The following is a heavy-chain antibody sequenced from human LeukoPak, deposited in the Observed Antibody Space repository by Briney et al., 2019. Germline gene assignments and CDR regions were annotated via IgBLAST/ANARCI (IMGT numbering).Heavy chain of an antibody. Sequence: GGSLRLSCATSGFSFGSYWMSWVRQAPGKGLEWVANIKQDESEKYYVDSVKGRFTISGDNAKKSLYLQMNSLRAEDTAVYYCASILARIAARSETVDYWGQGTLVTVSS. D-gene: IGHD6-6*01. CDR3: ASILARIAARSETVDY. V-gene: IGHV3-7*01. J-gene: IGHJ4*02. CDR1: GFSFGSYW. CDR2: IKQDESEK.